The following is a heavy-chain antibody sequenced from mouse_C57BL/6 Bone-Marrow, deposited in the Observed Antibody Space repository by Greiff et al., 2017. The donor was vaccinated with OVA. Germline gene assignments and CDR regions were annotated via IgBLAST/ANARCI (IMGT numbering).Heavy chain of an antibody. Sequence: QVHVKQSGPELVKPGASVKLSCKASGYTFTSYDINWVKQRPGQGLEWIGWIYPRDGSTKYNEKFKGKATLTVDTSSSTAYMELHSLTSEDSAVYFCARGALTGTPNYFDYWGQGTTLTVSS. CDR3: ARGALTGTPNYFDY. CDR1: GYTFTSYD. D-gene: IGHD4-1*01. J-gene: IGHJ2*01. CDR2: IYPRDGST. V-gene: IGHV1-85*01.